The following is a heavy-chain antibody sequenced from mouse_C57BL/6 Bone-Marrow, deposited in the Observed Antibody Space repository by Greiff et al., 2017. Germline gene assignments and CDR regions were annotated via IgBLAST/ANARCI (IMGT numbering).Heavy chain of an antibody. Sequence: VQLKESGAELVKPGASVKLSCTASGFNIKDYYMHWVKQRTEQGLEWIGRIDPEDGETKYAPKFQGKATITADTSSNTAYLQLSSLTSADTAVYFCARFDCGIYVLYYFDYWGQGTTLTVSS. CDR3: ARFDCGIYVLYYFDY. D-gene: IGHD2-1*01. V-gene: IGHV14-2*01. J-gene: IGHJ2*01. CDR2: IDPEDGET. CDR1: GFNIKDYY.